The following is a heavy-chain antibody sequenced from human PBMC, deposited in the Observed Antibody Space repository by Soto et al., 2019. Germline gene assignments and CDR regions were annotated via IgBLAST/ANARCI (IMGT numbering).Heavy chain of an antibody. J-gene: IGHJ6*02. D-gene: IGHD3-3*01. V-gene: IGHV4-61*01. CDR1: GGSVSSGSYY. Sequence: SETLSLTCTVSGGSVSSGSYYWSWIRQPPGKGLEWIGYIYYSGSTNYNPSLKSRVTISVDTSKNQFSLKLSSVTAADTAVYYCARGFFSSTAWSGYPIDYGMDVWGQGTTVTVSS. CDR3: ARGFFSSTAWSGYPIDYGMDV. CDR2: IYYSGST.